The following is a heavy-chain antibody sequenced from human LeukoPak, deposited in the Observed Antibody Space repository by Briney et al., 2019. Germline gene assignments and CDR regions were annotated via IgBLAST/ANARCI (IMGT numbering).Heavy chain of an antibody. Sequence: PSETLSLTCTVSGGSISSYYWSWIRQPPGKGLEWIGYINYSGSTNYNPSLKSRVTISEDTSKNQFSLRLISVTAADTAVYYCARAGTPPPYGMDVWGQGTTVTVSS. CDR3: ARAGTPPPYGMDV. CDR2: INYSGST. V-gene: IGHV4-59*01. CDR1: GGSISSYY. D-gene: IGHD2-15*01. J-gene: IGHJ6*02.